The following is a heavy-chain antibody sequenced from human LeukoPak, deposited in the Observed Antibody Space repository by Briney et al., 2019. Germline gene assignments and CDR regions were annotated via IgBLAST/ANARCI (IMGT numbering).Heavy chain of an antibody. CDR1: GFTFSSYG. CDR2: IRYDGSNK. D-gene: IGHD2-2*01. Sequence: GGSLRLSCAASGFTFSSYGMHWVRQAPGKGLEWVAFIRYDGSNKYYADSVKGRFTISRDNSKNTLYLQMNSLRAEDTAVYYCAKQGPVGYCSSTSCKSYYYYGMDVWGQGTTVTVSS. CDR3: AKQGPVGYCSSTSCKSYYYYGMDV. J-gene: IGHJ6*02. V-gene: IGHV3-30*02.